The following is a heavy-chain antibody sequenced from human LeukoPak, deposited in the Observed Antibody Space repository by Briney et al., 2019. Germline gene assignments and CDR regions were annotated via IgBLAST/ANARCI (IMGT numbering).Heavy chain of an antibody. CDR1: GYTFTSYV. J-gene: IGHJ4*02. D-gene: IGHD6-13*01. CDR2: ISAYNGNT. V-gene: IGHV1-18*01. CDR3: ARDSSTGYSSSWLTTTHSAIDY. Sequence: ASVKVSCKASGYTFTSYVISWVRQAPGQGLEWMGWISAYNGNTNYAQKLQGRVTMTTDTSTSTAYMELRSLRSDDTAVYYCARDSSTGYSSSWLTTTHSAIDYWGQGTLVTVSS.